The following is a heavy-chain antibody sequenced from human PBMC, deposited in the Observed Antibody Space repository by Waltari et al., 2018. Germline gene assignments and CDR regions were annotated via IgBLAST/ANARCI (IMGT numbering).Heavy chain of an antibody. J-gene: IGHJ3*02. CDR1: GYTFTSYD. V-gene: IGHV1-8*01. Sequence: QVQLVQSGAEVRKPGASVKVSCKASGYTFTSYDINWVRQATGQGLEWMGWLDPHSGNTGYAQKFQGRVTIARNASISTAYLELSSLRSEDTAVYYCARAWGYFDSFDAFDIWGQGTMVTVSS. CDR2: LDPHSGNT. CDR3: ARAWGYFDSFDAFDI. D-gene: IGHD3-9*01.